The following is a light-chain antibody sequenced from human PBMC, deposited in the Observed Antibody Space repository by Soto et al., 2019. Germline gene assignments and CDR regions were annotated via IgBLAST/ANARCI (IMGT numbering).Light chain of an antibody. CDR3: VQGTHWPWT. CDR1: QGLVYSDGNTF. CDR2: QVS. J-gene: IGKJ1*01. V-gene: IGKV2-30*01. Sequence: DVVMTQSPLSLSVTLGQPASISCSSSQGLVYSDGNTFLNWFHQRPGQSTRRLIDQVSNRDSGVQDRFSGRGSGTDYTLTISGVEAEDVGICYCVQGTHWPWTFGQGTKVEIK.